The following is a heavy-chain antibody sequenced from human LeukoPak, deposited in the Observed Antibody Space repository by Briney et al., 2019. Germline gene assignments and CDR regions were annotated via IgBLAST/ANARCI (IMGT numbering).Heavy chain of an antibody. CDR1: GYTFTSHG. CDR3: ARNKSRVTSFDY. CDR2: ISPYNGDT. V-gene: IGHV1-18*01. D-gene: IGHD2-21*02. Sequence: ASVKVSCKASGYTFTSHGFSWVRQAPGQGLEWMGWISPYNGDTNYAQKLQGRVTMTTDTSTSTAYMELRSLRSDDTAVYYCARNKSRVTSFDYWGQGTLVTVSS. J-gene: IGHJ4*02.